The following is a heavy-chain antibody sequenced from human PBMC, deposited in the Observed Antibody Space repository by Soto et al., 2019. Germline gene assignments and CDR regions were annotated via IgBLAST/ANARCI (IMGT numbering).Heavy chain of an antibody. J-gene: IGHJ5*02. V-gene: IGHV4-38-2*02. D-gene: IGHD3-3*01. CDR1: GYSISSGYY. CDR2: IYHSGST. CDR3: ARGHLVGIPPPYYDFWSGYYNWFDP. Sequence: SETLSLTCTVSGYSISSGYYWGWIRQPPGKGLEWIGSIYHSGSTYYNPSLKSRVTISVDTSKNQFSLKLSSVTAADTAVYYCARGHLVGIPPPYYDFWSGYYNWFDPWGQGTLVTVSS.